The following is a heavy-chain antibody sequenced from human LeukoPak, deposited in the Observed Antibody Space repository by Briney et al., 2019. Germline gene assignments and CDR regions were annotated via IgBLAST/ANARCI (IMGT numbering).Heavy chain of an antibody. CDR3: GRVYSSSSSLYFDY. V-gene: IGHV3-33*01. CDR1: GFTFSSYG. D-gene: IGHD6-6*01. CDR2: IWYDGSNK. Sequence: GGSLRLSCAASGFTFSSYGMHWVRQAPGKGLEWVAVIWYDGSNKYYADSVKGRFTISRDNSKNTLYLQMNSLRAEDTPVYYCGRVYSSSSSLYFDYWAQGTLVTVSS. J-gene: IGHJ4*02.